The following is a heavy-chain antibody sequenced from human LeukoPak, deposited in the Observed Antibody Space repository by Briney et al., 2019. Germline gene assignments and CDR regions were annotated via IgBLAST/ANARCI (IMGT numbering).Heavy chain of an antibody. CDR2: INPNSGGT. V-gene: IGHV1-2*06. Sequence: ASVKVSCKASGGTFTGYYIHWVRQAPGQGLEWMGRINPNSGGTNYAQKFQGRVTMTRDTSISTAYMELSRLRSDDTAVYYCARGALLRYFDWLPKGFQHWGQGTLVTVSS. CDR3: ARGALLRYFDWLPKGFQH. J-gene: IGHJ1*01. CDR1: GGTFTGYY. D-gene: IGHD3-9*01.